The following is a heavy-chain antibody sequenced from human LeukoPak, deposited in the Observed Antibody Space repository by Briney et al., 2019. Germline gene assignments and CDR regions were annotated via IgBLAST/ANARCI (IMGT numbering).Heavy chain of an antibody. D-gene: IGHD2-21*01. CDR2: IYWDDDK. J-gene: IGHJ3*02. CDR1: GFSLSTSGVG. CDR3: AHTTQSVVVNAPWAFDI. V-gene: IGHV2-5*02. Sequence: SGPTLVKPTQTLTLTCTFSGFSLSTSGVGVGWIRQPPGKALEWLALIYWDDDKRYSPSLKSRLTITKDTSKNQVVLTMTNMDPVDTATYYCAHTTQSVVVNAPWAFDIWGQGTMVTVSS.